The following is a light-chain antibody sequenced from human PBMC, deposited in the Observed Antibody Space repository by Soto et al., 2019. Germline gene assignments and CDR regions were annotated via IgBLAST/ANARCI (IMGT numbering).Light chain of an antibody. CDR2: EVS. Sequence: QSVLTQPASVSGSLGQSITISCTGTSSDVGAYNYVSWYQQQPGKAPKLMISEVSNRSSGVSNRFSGSKSGNTASLIISGLQAEDEADYYCCSFTSITTYVFGTGTKVTVL. J-gene: IGLJ1*01. V-gene: IGLV2-14*01. CDR1: SSDVGAYNY. CDR3: CSFTSITTYV.